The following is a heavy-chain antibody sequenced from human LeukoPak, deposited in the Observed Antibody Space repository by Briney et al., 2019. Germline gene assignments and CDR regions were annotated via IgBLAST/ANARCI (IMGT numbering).Heavy chain of an antibody. V-gene: IGHV4-34*01. CDR1: GGSFSGYY. CDR2: INHSGST. CDR3: ARDGGVLRYFDWLSGTFDI. D-gene: IGHD3-9*01. J-gene: IGHJ3*02. Sequence: SETLSLTCAVYGGSFSGYYWSWIRQPPGKGLEWIGEINHSGSTNYNPSLKSRVTISVDTSKNQFSLKLSSVTAADTAVYYCARDGGVLRYFDWLSGTFDIWGQGTMVTVSS.